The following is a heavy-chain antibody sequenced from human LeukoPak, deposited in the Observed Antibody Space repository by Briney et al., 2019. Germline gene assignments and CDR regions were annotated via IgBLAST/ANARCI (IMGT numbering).Heavy chain of an antibody. J-gene: IGHJ4*02. CDR2: INHSGST. D-gene: IGHD3-16*02. Sequence: SETLSLTCAVYGGSFSGYYWSWIRQPPRKGLEWIGEINHSGSTNYNPSLKSRVTISVDTSKNQFSLKLSSVTAADTAVYYCARDPCVWGSYRPFDYWGQGTLVTVSS. CDR1: GGSFSGYY. V-gene: IGHV4-34*01. CDR3: ARDPCVWGSYRPFDY.